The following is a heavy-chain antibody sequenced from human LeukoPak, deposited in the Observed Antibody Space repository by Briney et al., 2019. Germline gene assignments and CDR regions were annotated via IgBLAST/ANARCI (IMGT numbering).Heavy chain of an antibody. CDR2: INHSGST. Sequence: KPSETLSLTCSVSGGSFSGYYWSWIRQPPGKGLEWIGEINHSGSTNYNPSLKSRVTISVDTSKNQFSLKLSSVTAADTAVYYCARELKDVDTAMAPPDALDIWGQGTMVTVSS. V-gene: IGHV4-34*01. CDR3: ARELKDVDTAMAPPDALDI. CDR1: GGSFSGYY. J-gene: IGHJ3*02. D-gene: IGHD5-18*01.